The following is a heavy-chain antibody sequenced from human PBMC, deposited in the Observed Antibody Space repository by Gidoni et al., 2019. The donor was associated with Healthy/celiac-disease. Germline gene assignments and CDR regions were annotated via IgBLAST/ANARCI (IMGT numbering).Heavy chain of an antibody. Sequence: EVQLVESGGGLVQPGGSLRLPCAASGFTFSSYEMNWVRQAPGKGLEWVSYIRSSGSTIYYADSVKGRFTISRDNAKNSLYLQMNSLRAEDTAVYYCARERGQLASSYDYYYGMDVWGQGTTVTVSS. CDR2: IRSSGSTI. V-gene: IGHV3-48*03. CDR1: GFTFSSYE. CDR3: ARERGQLASSYDYYYGMDV. D-gene: IGHD6-13*01. J-gene: IGHJ6*02.